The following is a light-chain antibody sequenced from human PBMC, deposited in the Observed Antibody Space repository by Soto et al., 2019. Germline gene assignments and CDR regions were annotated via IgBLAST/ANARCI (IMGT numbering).Light chain of an antibody. V-gene: IGKV3-20*01. Sequence: EIVLTQSPGTLSLSPGERATLSCRASQSVSSNYLAWHQQKPGQAPRLLIYGASSRATGIPDRFSGSGSGTDFTLTISRLEPEDFAVYYCQQYDSSPLTLGGGTKVEIK. CDR2: GAS. CDR1: QSVSSNY. CDR3: QQYDSSPLT. J-gene: IGKJ4*01.